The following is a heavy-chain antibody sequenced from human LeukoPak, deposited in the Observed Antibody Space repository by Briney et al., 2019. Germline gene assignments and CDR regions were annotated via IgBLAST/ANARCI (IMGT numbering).Heavy chain of an antibody. CDR1: GYTFTSYD. J-gene: IGHJ5*02. Sequence: ASVKVSCKASGYTFTSYDINWVRQATGQGLEWMGWMNPNSGNTGYAQKFQGRVTMTRNTSISTAYMELSSLRSEDTAVYYCARVKDMYSSSWGNWFDPWGQGTLVTVSS. CDR3: ARVKDMYSSSWGNWFDP. V-gene: IGHV1-8*01. D-gene: IGHD6-13*01. CDR2: MNPNSGNT.